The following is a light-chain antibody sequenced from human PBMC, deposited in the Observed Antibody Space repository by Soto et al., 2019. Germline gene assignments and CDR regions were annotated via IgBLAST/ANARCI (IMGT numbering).Light chain of an antibody. J-gene: IGKJ3*01. V-gene: IGKV3-20*01. CDR1: QSVSSNY. Sequence: EIVLTQSPGTLSLSPGERATLSCRASQSVSSNYLAWYRRKPGQAPRLLIYGASSRASGIPDRFSGSGSGTDFTLTISRLEPEDFVVYYCQQYGDSPFTFGPGTKVDIK. CDR2: GAS. CDR3: QQYGDSPFT.